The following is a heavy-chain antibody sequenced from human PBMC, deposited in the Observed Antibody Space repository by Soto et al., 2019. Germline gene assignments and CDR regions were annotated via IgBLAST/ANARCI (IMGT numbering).Heavy chain of an antibody. Sequence: QVQLVQSGAEVKKPGSSVKVSCKASGGTFSSYAISWVRQAPGQGLEWMGGIIPIFGTANYAQKFQGRVTITGEESTSTGYMELRSLRSEDTGVYYWAGAGRDGYHWDWFGPWGQGTLVTVSS. CDR2: IIPIFGTA. CDR1: GGTFSSYA. V-gene: IGHV1-69*01. CDR3: AGAGRDGYHWDWFGP. J-gene: IGHJ5*02. D-gene: IGHD5-12*01.